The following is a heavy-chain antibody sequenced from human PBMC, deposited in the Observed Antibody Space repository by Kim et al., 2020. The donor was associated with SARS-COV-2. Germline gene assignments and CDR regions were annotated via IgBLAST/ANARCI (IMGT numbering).Heavy chain of an antibody. Sequence: ASVKVSCKASGYTFTGYYMHWVRQAPGQGLEWMGWINPNSGGTNYAQKFQGRVTMTRDTSISTAYMELSRLRSDDTAVYYCARPEIAVAGAPGDGMDVWGQGTTVTVSS. V-gene: IGHV1-2*02. CDR2: INPNSGGT. CDR1: GYTFTGYY. CDR3: ARPEIAVAGAPGDGMDV. J-gene: IGHJ6*02. D-gene: IGHD6-19*01.